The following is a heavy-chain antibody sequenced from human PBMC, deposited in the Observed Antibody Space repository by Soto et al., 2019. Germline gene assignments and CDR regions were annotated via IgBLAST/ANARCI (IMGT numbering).Heavy chain of an antibody. D-gene: IGHD3-10*01. V-gene: IGHV5-51*01. CDR3: ARQPGYYYGSGSYCGYYYYYGMDV. CDR2: IYPGDSDT. CDR1: GYSFTSYW. J-gene: IGHJ6*02. Sequence: GESLKISCKGSGYSFTSYWIGWVRQMPGKGLEWMGIIYPGDSDTSYSPSFQGQVTISADKSISTAYLQWSSLKASDTAMYYCARQPGYYYGSGSYCGYYYYYGMDVWGQGTTVTVSS.